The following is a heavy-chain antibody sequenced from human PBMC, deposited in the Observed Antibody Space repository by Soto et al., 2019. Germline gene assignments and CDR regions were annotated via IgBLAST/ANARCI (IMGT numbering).Heavy chain of an antibody. CDR3: AREPVTYYYDSSGYLGDY. Sequence: QVQLVESGGGVVQPGRSLRLSCAASGFTFSSYGMHWVRQAPGKGLEWVAVIWYDGSNKYCADSVKGRFTISRDNSKNTLYLQMNSLRAEDTAVYYCAREPVTYYYDSSGYLGDYWGQGTLVTVSS. D-gene: IGHD3-22*01. CDR2: IWYDGSNK. CDR1: GFTFSSYG. J-gene: IGHJ4*02. V-gene: IGHV3-33*01.